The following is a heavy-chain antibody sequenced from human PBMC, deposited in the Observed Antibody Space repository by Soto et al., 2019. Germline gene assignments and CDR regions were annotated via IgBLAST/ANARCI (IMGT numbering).Heavy chain of an antibody. CDR1: GFTFSDHY. CDR3: VRAGTGYQLDY. Sequence: EVQLVESGGGLVQPGGSLRLSCVASGFTFSDHYMDWVRQASGKGLEWVGRIRKKANSYIAEYAASVKGRFTISRDDSKNSLYLQMNSLKIEDTALYYCVRAGTGYQLDYWGQGTLVTVSS. CDR2: IRKKANSYIA. V-gene: IGHV3-72*01. D-gene: IGHD3-9*01. J-gene: IGHJ4*02.